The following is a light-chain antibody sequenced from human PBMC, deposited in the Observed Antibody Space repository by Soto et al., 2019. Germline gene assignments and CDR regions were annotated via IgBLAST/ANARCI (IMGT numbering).Light chain of an antibody. V-gene: IGKV3-20*01. CDR1: QSVSSNY. Sequence: EIVLTQSPGTLSLSPGERATLSCRASQSVSSNYLAWYQQKPGQAPRLLIYGASSRATGIPDRFSGSGSGTDFTLTSSRLQPEDCAVYYCQQYGRSPWTFGQGTKVEIK. CDR2: GAS. J-gene: IGKJ1*01. CDR3: QQYGRSPWT.